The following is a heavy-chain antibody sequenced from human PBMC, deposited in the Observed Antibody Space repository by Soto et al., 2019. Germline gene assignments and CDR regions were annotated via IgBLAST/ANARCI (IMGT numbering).Heavy chain of an antibody. V-gene: IGHV3-74*01. CDR2: INSDGSYI. J-gene: IGHJ4*02. CDR3: VTAWADY. D-gene: IGHD1-26*01. CDR1: GFTFSSYW. Sequence: GSRRLSCAASGFTFSSYWMHWIRQVPGKGLVWVSRINSDGSYINYADSVKGRFTVSRDNAKNTLYLQMNSLRAEDTAVYYCVTAWADYWGQGTLVTVSS.